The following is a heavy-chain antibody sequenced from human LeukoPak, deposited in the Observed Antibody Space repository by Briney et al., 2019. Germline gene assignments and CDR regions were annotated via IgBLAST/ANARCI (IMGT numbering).Heavy chain of an antibody. CDR2: IKQDGSEK. CDR1: GFTFSSYW. D-gene: IGHD3-9*01. Sequence: GGSLRLSCAASGFTFSSYWMSWVRQAPGKGLEWVANIKQDGSEKYYVDSVKGRFTISRDNAKNSLYLQMNSLRAEDTAVYYCARDSVNYDILTGYWTSYYYYGMDVWGQGTTVTVSS. CDR3: ARDSVNYDILTGYWTSYYYYGMDV. J-gene: IGHJ6*02. V-gene: IGHV3-7*01.